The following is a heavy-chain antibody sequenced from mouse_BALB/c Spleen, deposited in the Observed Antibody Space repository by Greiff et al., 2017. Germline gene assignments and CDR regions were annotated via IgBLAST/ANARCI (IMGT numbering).Heavy chain of an antibody. CDR2: ISNGGGST. CDR1: GFTFSSYT. V-gene: IGHV5-12-2*01. CDR3: ARQRSSYAMDY. Sequence: EVKLMESGGGLVQPGGSLKLSCAASGFTFSSYTMSWVRQTPEKRLEWVAYISNGGGSTYYPDTVKGRCTISRDNANNTLYLQMSRLKSEETAMYYCARQRSSYAMDYWGQGTSVTVSS. J-gene: IGHJ4*01.